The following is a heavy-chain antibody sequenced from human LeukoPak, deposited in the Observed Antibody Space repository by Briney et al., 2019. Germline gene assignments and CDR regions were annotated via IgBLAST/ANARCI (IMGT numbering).Heavy chain of an antibody. CDR2: LYSDGSA. CDR1: GLTVSSNY. V-gene: IGHV3-53*01. D-gene: IGHD2-15*01. Sequence: GGSLRLSCAASGLTVSSNYMSWVRQAPGKGLEWVSVLYSDGSAYYADSVKGRFSISRDNSQNTLYLQMSGLRAEDTAVYYCARTVVVTATADYFDHWGQGTLVTVSS. CDR3: ARTVVVTATADYFDH. J-gene: IGHJ4*02.